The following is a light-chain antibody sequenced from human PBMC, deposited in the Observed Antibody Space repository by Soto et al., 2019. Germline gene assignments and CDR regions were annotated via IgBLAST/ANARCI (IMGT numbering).Light chain of an antibody. Sequence: QSVLTQPRSVSGSPGQSVTISCTGTGSDVGGYNFVSWYQQYPGKAPKVMIYDVSKRPSGVPDRFSGSKSGNTASLTISGLQAEDEADYYCCSYAGSYTWVFGGGTQLTVL. CDR1: GSDVGGYNF. J-gene: IGLJ7*01. CDR2: DVS. V-gene: IGLV2-11*01. CDR3: CSYAGSYTWV.